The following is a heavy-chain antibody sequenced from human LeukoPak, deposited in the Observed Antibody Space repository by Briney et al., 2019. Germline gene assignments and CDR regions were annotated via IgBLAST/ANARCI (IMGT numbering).Heavy chain of an antibody. D-gene: IGHD3-22*01. Sequence: GGSLRLSCAASGFIFSSYGMHWVRQAPGKGLEWVAFIRYDGSNKYYADSVKGRFTISRDNSKNTLYLQMNSLRAEDKDAYYCAKGAQFTMIVVVITRPYFDYWGQGTLVSVSS. CDR2: IRYDGSNK. J-gene: IGHJ4*02. CDR3: AKGAQFTMIVVVITRPYFDY. V-gene: IGHV3-30*02. CDR1: GFIFSSYG.